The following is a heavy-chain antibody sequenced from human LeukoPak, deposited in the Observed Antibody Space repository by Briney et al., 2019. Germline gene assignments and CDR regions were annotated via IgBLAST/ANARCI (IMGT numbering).Heavy chain of an antibody. J-gene: IGHJ5*02. CDR2: IYSDNT. CDR1: GFTVSSNS. V-gene: IGHV3-53*01. Sequence: GGSLRLSCTVSGFTVSSNSMSWVRQAPGKGLEWVSFIYSDNTHYSDSVKGRFTISRDNSKNTLYLQMNSLRAEDTAVYYCARDRKGGGYDFAESDPWGQGTLVTVSS. CDR3: ARDRKGGGYDFAESDP. D-gene: IGHD5-12*01.